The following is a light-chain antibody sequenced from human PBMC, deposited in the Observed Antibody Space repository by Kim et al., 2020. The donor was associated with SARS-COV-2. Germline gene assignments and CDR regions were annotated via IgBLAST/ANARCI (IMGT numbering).Light chain of an antibody. Sequence: ASVGDRVTITCRASQDIANSLAWYQQKPGKVPKVLIYAASTLQSGVPSRFSGSGSGTEFTLTIGSLQTEDAATYYCQKYNSAPWTFGPGTKVDIK. CDR3: QKYNSAPWT. CDR1: QDIANS. J-gene: IGKJ1*01. CDR2: AAS. V-gene: IGKV1-27*01.